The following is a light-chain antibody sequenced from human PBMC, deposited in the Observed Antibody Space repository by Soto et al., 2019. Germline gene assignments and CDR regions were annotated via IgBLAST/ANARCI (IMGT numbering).Light chain of an antibody. CDR2: DAS. CDR3: QQRSNWQLT. V-gene: IGKV3-11*01. CDR1: QSVSSY. Sequence: EIVLTQSPGTLSLSPGERATLSCRASQSVSSYLAWYQQKPGQAPRLLIYDASNRATGIPARFRGSGSGTGFTLTISSLEPGDFAVYYCQQRSNWQLTFGGGAKVDIK. J-gene: IGKJ4*01.